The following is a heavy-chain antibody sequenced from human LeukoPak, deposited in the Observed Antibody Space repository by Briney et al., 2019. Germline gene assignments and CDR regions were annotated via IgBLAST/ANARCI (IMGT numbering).Heavy chain of an antibody. D-gene: IGHD2-2*01. Sequence: GGSLRLSSAASGFTFSSYSMNWVRQAPGKGLEWVSYISSSSSTIYYADSVKGRFTISRDNAKNSLYLQMNSLRAEDTAVYYCASTCSSTSCYVWGQGTLVTVSS. CDR1: GFTFSSYS. CDR3: ASTCSSTSCYV. J-gene: IGHJ4*02. V-gene: IGHV3-48*01. CDR2: ISSSSSTI.